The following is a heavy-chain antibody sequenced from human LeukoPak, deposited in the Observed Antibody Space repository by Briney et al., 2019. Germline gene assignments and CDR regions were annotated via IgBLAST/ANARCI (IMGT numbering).Heavy chain of an antibody. CDR2: IYYSGST. CDR3: ARQLLNYDSSGYYYGIDAFDI. J-gene: IGHJ3*02. Sequence: ETLSLTCTVSGGSIXSYYWSWIRQPPGKGLEWIGYIYYSGSTNYNPSLKSRVTISVDTSKNQFSLKLSSVTAADTAVYYCARQLLNYDSSGYYYGIDAFDIWGQGTMVTVSS. D-gene: IGHD3-22*01. CDR1: GGSIXSYY. V-gene: IGHV4-59*08.